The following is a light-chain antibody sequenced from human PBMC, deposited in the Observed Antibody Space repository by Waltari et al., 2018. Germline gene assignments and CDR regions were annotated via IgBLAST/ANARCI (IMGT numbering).Light chain of an antibody. CDR2: EDI. Sequence: QSALTQPASVSGSPGQSITISCTGTSSDVGHYNLVSWYQQHPGKAPKLMIYEDIKRPSGVSNRFSGSKSGNTASLTISGLQAEDEADYYCCSYTSGSTYVFGTGTKVTVL. CDR3: CSYTSGSTYV. CDR1: SSDVGHYNL. J-gene: IGLJ1*01. V-gene: IGLV2-23*01.